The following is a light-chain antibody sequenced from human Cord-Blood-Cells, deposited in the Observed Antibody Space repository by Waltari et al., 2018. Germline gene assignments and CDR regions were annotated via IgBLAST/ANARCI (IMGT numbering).Light chain of an antibody. CDR1: QSISSW. J-gene: IGKJ1*01. CDR3: QQYHSYST. V-gene: IGKV1-5*01. Sequence: DIQMTQSPSPLPASVGDRVPITCRDSQSISSWLAWYQQKPGKPPELLIYYASNLESGAPSRFSGCGSGREFTLTINCLQPSDCTTYYCQQYHSYSTFGQGTKVEIK. CDR2: YAS.